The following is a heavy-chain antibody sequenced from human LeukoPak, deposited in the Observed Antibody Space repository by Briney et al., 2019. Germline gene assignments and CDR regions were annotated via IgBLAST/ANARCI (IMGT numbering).Heavy chain of an antibody. CDR3: ARDKVAGSMAGSNFDY. V-gene: IGHV3-7*01. CDR2: IKQDGSEK. D-gene: IGHD6-19*01. CDR1: GFTFSTYW. Sequence: PGGSLRLSYAASGFTFSTYWMSWVRQVPGKGLEWVANIKQDGSEKYYVDSVKGRFTISRDNAKNSLYPQMNSLRGEDTAVYYCARDKVAGSMAGSNFDYWGQGTLVTVSS. J-gene: IGHJ4*02.